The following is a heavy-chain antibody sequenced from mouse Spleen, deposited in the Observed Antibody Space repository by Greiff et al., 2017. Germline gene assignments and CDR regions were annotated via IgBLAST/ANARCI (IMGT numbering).Heavy chain of an antibody. V-gene: IGHV1-9*01. CDR1: GYTFSSYW. D-gene: IGHD3-3*01. CDR2: ILPGSGST. J-gene: IGHJ2*01. Sequence: QVQLKESGAELMKPGASVKISCKATGYTFSSYWIEWVKQRPGHGLEWIGEILPGSGSTNYNEKFKGKATFTADTSSNTAYMQLSSLTSEDSAVYYCASQLTWGQGTTLTVSS. CDR3: ASQLT.